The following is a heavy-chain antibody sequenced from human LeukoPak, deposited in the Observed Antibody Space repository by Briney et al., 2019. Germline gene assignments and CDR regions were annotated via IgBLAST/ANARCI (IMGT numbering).Heavy chain of an antibody. J-gene: IGHJ3*02. CDR2: IKQDGSEK. CDR1: GFTLRYYW. D-gene: IGHD2-2*02. CDR3: ARIYCSSANCDRWNAFDM. Sequence: GGSLRFSCAASGFTLRYYWMSWVRQAPGKGLEWVANIKQDGSEKYYVDSVKGRFTISRDNAENSLSLQMNSLRVEDTAVYYCARIYCSSANCDRWNAFDMWGQGTMVTGSS. V-gene: IGHV3-7*01.